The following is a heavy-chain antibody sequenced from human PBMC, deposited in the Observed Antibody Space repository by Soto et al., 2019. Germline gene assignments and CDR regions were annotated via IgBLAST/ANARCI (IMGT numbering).Heavy chain of an antibody. Sequence: VRQSPGKGLEYVSAISSNGGSTYYANSVKGRFTISRDNSKNTLYLQMGSLRAEDIAVYYCARGDYYYYYMDGWGKGTTVTVSS. V-gene: IGHV3-64*01. CDR2: ISSNGGST. J-gene: IGHJ6*03. CDR3: ARGDYYYYYMDG.